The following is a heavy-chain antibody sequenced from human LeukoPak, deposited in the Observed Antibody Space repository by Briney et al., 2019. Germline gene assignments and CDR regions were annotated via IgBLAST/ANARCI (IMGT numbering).Heavy chain of an antibody. CDR2: IKQDGSEK. Sequence: GGSLRLSCAASGFTFSNYWMSWVRQAPGKGLEWVANIKQDGSEKFYVDSVKGRFTISRDNAKNSLYLQMNSLRAEDTAVYYCARDHGVTRNYYCYMDVWGKGTTVTVSS. CDR3: ARDHGVTRNYYCYMDV. CDR1: GFTFSNYW. D-gene: IGHD4-17*01. J-gene: IGHJ6*03. V-gene: IGHV3-7*01.